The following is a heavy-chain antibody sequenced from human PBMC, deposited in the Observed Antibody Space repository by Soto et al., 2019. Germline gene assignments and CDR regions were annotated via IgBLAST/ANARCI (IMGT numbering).Heavy chain of an antibody. J-gene: IGHJ6*02. CDR1: GGSVSSGSHY. V-gene: IGHV4-61*01. CDR2: IQSSGGT. CDR3: AREDVSYYYGMDV. D-gene: IGHD3-16*01. Sequence: SETLSLTCTVSGGSVSSGSHYWSWIRQPPGKGLEWIGYIQSSGGTNYSPSLKSRATISVDTSQIQFSLKLSSVTAADTAVYYCAREDVSYYYGMDVWGQGTTVTVSS.